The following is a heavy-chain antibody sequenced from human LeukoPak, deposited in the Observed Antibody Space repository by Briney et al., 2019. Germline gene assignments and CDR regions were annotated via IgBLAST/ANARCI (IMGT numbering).Heavy chain of an antibody. CDR1: GGSFSRYY. CDR3: AGSARYDFWSGYSGRDAFDI. D-gene: IGHD3-3*01. J-gene: IGHJ3*02. Sequence: KSSETLSLTCTVSGGSFSRYYWSWIRQPAGKGLEWIGRIYTSGSTNYNPSLKSRVTISVDTSKNQFSLKLSSVTAADTAVYYCAGSARYDFWSGYSGRDAFDIWGQGTMVTVSS. V-gene: IGHV4-4*07. CDR2: IYTSGST.